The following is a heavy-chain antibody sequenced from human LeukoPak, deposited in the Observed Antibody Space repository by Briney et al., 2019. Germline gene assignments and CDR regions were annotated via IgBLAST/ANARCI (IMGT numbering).Heavy chain of an antibody. D-gene: IGHD3-10*01. V-gene: IGHV3-21*06. CDR3: ARDAAGSLSTSGWDWYFDL. Sequence: PGGSLRLSCAASGFTFSNYGMNWVRQAPGKGLEWVSSLSSSSSYIYYADSVKGRFTISRDNAKNSLYLQMNSLRAEDTAVYYCARDAAGSLSTSGWDWYFDLWGRGTLVTVSS. J-gene: IGHJ2*01. CDR1: GFTFSNYG. CDR2: LSSSSSYI.